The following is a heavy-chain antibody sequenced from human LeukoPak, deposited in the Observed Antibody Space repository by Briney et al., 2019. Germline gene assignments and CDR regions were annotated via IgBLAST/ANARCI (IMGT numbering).Heavy chain of an antibody. CDR1: RGSFSDNF. Sequence: SETLSLTRAVYRGSFSDNFWSWIRQPPGKGRGWIGEINHSGSTNYNLSLKCRVTISVDTTKNQFSLNVSSVTAADTAVYYCARPGAYRAGRGYYVDNWFDPWGQGTLVSVSS. V-gene: IGHV4-34*01. CDR3: ARPGAYRAGRGYYVDNWFDP. D-gene: IGHD3-3*01. J-gene: IGHJ5*02. CDR2: INHSGST.